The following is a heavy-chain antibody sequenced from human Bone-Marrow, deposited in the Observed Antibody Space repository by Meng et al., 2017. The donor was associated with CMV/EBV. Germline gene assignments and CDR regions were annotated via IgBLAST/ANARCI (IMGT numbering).Heavy chain of an antibody. V-gene: IGHV1-69*05. Sequence: SVKVSCTASGGTLSNFPINWVRQAPGQGLEWMGGIIPILGTAYYAQILQGRVTITTDDSTNTPFMGLNRLTSENTATYYCARRNCRIQGCVQFSFDYWGQGTLVTVSS. J-gene: IGHJ4*02. CDR2: IIPILGTA. CDR3: ARRNCRIQGCVQFSFDY. D-gene: IGHD2-15*01. CDR1: GGTLSNFP.